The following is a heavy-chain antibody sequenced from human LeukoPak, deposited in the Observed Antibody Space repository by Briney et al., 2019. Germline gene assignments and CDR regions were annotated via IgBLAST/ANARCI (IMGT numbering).Heavy chain of an antibody. V-gene: IGHV3-53*01. CDR3: AREVRGYYFDY. D-gene: IGHD3-22*01. Sequence: PGGSLRLSCAASGFIVSSNYMSWVRQAPGKGLEWVSVISSGGNTYYADSVKGRFTISRDNSKNTVFLQMNSLRAEATAVYYCAREVRGYYFDYWGQGTLVTVSS. J-gene: IGHJ4*02. CDR2: ISSGGNT. CDR1: GFIVSSNY.